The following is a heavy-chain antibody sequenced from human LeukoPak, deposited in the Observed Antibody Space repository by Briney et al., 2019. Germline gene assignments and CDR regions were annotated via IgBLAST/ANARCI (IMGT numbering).Heavy chain of an antibody. CDR3: ARGRGSLDH. Sequence: GGSLRLSCAASGFTFSSYWMTWVRQAPGKGLEWVANIKQDGSAKYTLDSVKGRFTISRDNAKNSLYLQMNSLRAEDTAIYYCARGRGSLDHWGQGALVAVSS. CDR1: GFTFSSYW. V-gene: IGHV3-7*04. CDR2: IKQDGSAK. D-gene: IGHD6-25*01. J-gene: IGHJ4*02.